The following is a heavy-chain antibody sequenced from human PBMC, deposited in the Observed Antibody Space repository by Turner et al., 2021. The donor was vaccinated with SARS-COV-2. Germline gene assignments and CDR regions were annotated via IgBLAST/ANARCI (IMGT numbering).Heavy chain of an antibody. Sequence: QLQLQASAPGLMTPSETLSPTCTVSGASTSCSSYYLRWIRQPPVKGLEWIGSVYNRGITDYNPTLKNRVTISVNTSKNRYSLKLSAVTAAETAVYYCTGAYVADDSRGDDSHAGFDYWGQGTLVTVSS. D-gene: IGHD3-22*01. CDR3: TGAYVADDSRGDDSHAGFDY. CDR2: VYNRGIT. CDR1: GASTSCSSYY. V-gene: IGHV4-39*01. J-gene: IGHJ4*02.